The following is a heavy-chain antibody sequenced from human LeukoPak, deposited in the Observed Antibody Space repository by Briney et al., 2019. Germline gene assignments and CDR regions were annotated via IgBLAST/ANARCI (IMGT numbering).Heavy chain of an antibody. CDR2: IYYSGST. CDR1: GGSISSSSYY. CDR3: ARDGDYYGSGSYKVG. Sequence: SETLSLTCTVSGGSISSSSYYWGWIRQPPGKGLEWIGSIYYSGSTYYNPSLKSRVTISVDTSKNQFSLKLSSVTAADTAVYYCARDGDYYGSGSYKVGWGQGTLVTVSS. D-gene: IGHD3-10*01. V-gene: IGHV4-39*07. J-gene: IGHJ4*02.